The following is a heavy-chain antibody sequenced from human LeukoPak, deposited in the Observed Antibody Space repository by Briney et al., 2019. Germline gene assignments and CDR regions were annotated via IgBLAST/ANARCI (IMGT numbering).Heavy chain of an antibody. CDR1: GGSISSSSYY. V-gene: IGHV4-39*01. Sequence: PSETLSLTYTVSGGSISSSSYYWGWIRQPPGKGLEWIGSIYYSGSTYYNPSLKSRVTISVDTSKNQFSLKLSSVTAADTAVYYCARREKLEPLDYWGQGTLVTVSS. D-gene: IGHD1-1*01. J-gene: IGHJ4*02. CDR2: IYYSGST. CDR3: ARREKLEPLDY.